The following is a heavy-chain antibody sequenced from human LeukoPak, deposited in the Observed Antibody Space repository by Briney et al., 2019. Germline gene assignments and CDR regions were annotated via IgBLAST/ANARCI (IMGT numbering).Heavy chain of an antibody. CDR1: GFTFSSYG. J-gene: IGHJ4*02. V-gene: IGHV3-30*18. Sequence: GRSLRLSCAASGFTFSSYGMHWVRQAPGKGLEWVAVISYDGSNKYYADSVKGRFTISRDNSKNPLYLQMNSLRAEDTAVYYCAKDPTISYYYGSGSSSIPYFDYWGQGTLVTVSS. CDR2: ISYDGSNK. D-gene: IGHD3-10*01. CDR3: AKDPTISYYYGSGSSSIPYFDY.